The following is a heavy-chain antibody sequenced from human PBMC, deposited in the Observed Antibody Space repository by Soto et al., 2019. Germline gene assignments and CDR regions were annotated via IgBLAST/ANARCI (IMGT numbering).Heavy chain of an antibody. V-gene: IGHV4-30-4*01. Sequence: QVQLQESGPGLVKPSQTLSLTCTVSGGSISSGDYYWSWIRQPPGKGLEWIGYIYYSGTTYYNPSLKRRVXXSXDXXQNQFSLKLSSVTAADTAVYYCARADYNNYWYLDLWGRGTLVTVSS. CDR3: ARADYNNYWYLDL. CDR2: IYYSGTT. D-gene: IGHD3-9*01. J-gene: IGHJ2*01. CDR1: GGSISSGDYY.